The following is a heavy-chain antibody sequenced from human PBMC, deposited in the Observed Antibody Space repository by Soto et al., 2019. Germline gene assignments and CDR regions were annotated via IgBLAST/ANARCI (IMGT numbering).Heavy chain of an antibody. Sequence: EVQLVEAGGGLVKPGGSLRLSCAASGFTFSSYSMNWVRQAPGKGLEWVSSISSSSSYIYYADSVKGRFTISRDNAKNSLYLQMNSLRAEDTAVYYCARREEWLVLIDYWGQGTLVTVSS. CDR2: ISSSSSYI. CDR1: GFTFSSYS. D-gene: IGHD6-19*01. J-gene: IGHJ4*02. V-gene: IGHV3-21*01. CDR3: ARREEWLVLIDY.